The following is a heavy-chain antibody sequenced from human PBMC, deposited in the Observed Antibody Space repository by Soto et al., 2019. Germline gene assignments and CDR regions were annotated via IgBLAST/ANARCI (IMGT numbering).Heavy chain of an antibody. V-gene: IGHV1-2*02. CDR3: ARDPLVRLGELSPPDY. D-gene: IGHD3-16*02. CDR1: GYTFTSYY. CDR2: INPNSGGT. Sequence: GASVKVSCKASGYTFTSYYMHWVRQAPGQGLEWMGWINPNSGGTNYAQKFQGRVTMTRDTSISTAYMEPSRLRSDDTAVYYCARDPLVRLGELSPPDYWGQGTLVTVSS. J-gene: IGHJ4*02.